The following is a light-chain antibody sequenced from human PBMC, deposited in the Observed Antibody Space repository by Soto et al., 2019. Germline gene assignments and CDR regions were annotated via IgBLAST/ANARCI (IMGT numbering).Light chain of an antibody. CDR1: QSVSSSY. CDR3: QHYTNWSLA. J-gene: IGKJ5*01. V-gene: IGKV3D-20*02. Sequence: EIVLTQSPATLSLSPGERATLSCRASQSVSSSYLAWYQQKPGQAPRLLIYGASNRATGIPARFSGSGSGTDFTLTISSLQSEDFAVYYCQHYTNWSLAFGRG. CDR2: GAS.